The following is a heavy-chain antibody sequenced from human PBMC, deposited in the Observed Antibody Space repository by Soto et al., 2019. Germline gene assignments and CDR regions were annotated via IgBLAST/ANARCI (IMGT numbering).Heavy chain of an antibody. CDR2: IYYSGST. D-gene: IGHD6-13*01. Sequence: SETLSLTCTVSGGSISSSSYYWSWIRQPPGKGLEWIGYIYYSGSTNYNPSLKSRVTMPVDTSKNQFSLKLSSVTAADTAVYYCARDARNSWYFDNWGQGTLVTVSS. V-gene: IGHV4-61*01. J-gene: IGHJ4*02. CDR1: GGSISSSSYY. CDR3: ARDARNSWYFDN.